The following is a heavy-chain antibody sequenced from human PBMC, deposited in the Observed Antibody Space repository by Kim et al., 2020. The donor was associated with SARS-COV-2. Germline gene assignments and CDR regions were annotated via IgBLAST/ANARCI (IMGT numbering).Heavy chain of an antibody. V-gene: IGHV3-9*01. CDR3: AKDFGYSYEFDY. Sequence: GYADSVMGRLTISRDNAKNYLYLQMNSLRAEDTALYYCAKDFGYSYEFDYWGQGTLVTVSS. J-gene: IGHJ4*02. D-gene: IGHD5-18*01.